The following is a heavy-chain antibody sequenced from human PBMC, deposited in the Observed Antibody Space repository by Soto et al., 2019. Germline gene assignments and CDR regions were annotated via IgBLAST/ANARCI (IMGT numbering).Heavy chain of an antibody. Sequence: QVQLVQSGAEVKKPGASVEVSCKASGYTFTDDYIHWVRQAPGQGLEYMGWINPNSGGTGYAEKFQGRVTMTRDTSISKAYMELNRLNSDETAVYYCVRGGPVAGPTSSEAYHPFDFWGQGTLVTVSS. CDR1: GYTFTDDY. J-gene: IGHJ4*02. D-gene: IGHD6-19*01. V-gene: IGHV1-2*02. CDR3: VRGGPVAGPTSSEAYHPFDF. CDR2: INPNSGGT.